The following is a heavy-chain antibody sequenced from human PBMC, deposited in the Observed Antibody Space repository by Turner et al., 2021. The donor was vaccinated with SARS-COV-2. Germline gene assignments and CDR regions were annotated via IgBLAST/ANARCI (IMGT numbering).Heavy chain of an antibody. CDR3: ARGFLNFDI. CDR1: VYTFTSFW. CDR2: IYPGDSDT. V-gene: IGHV5-51*03. Sequence: EVRLVQSGAEVREPGESLQISCKGSVYTFTSFWIGWVRQVPGKGLEWLCIIYPGDSDTQYNPSFEGQVTISADKSLNTAYLQWSSLEASDTAMYYCARGFLNFDIWGQGTLVSVSA. J-gene: IGHJ4*02.